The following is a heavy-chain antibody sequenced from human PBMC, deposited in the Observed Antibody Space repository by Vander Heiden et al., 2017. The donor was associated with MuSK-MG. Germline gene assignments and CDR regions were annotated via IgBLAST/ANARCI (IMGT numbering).Heavy chain of an antibody. V-gene: IGHV1-18*01. D-gene: IGHD4-17*01. J-gene: IGHJ4*02. CDR1: GYTFTSYG. Sequence: QVQLVQSGAEVKKPGASVKVSCKASGYTFTSYGISWVRQAPGQGLEWMGWISVYNGNTKEAQKLQGRVTMTTDTSTITAYMEMRRMRSEDTAVYYFARDRATANTSVDYWGQGTMVTVSS. CDR3: ARDRATANTSVDY. CDR2: ISVYNGNT.